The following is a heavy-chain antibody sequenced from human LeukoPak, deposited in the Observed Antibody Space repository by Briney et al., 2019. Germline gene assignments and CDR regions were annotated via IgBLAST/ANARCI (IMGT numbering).Heavy chain of an antibody. D-gene: IGHD1-26*01. J-gene: IGHJ3*02. V-gene: IGHV4-59*12. CDR1: GGSISSYY. Sequence: SETLSLTCTVSGGSISSYYWSWIRQPPGKGLEWIGYIYYSGSTNYNPSLKSRVTMSVDTSKNQFSLKLSSVTAADTAVYYCARVGAIAPGAFDIWGQGTMVTVSS. CDR3: ARVGAIAPGAFDI. CDR2: IYYSGST.